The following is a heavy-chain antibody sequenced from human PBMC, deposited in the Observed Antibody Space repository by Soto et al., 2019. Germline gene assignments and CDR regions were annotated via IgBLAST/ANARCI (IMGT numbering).Heavy chain of an antibody. V-gene: IGHV5-51*01. D-gene: IGHD6-19*01. Sequence: GESLKISCKSSGYSFTSYWIGWVRQMPGKGLEWMGIIYPGDSDTRYSPSFQGQVTISADKSISTAYLQWSSLKASDTAMYYCARTIVATTRYSSGWYPYYYGMDVWGQGTTVTVSS. CDR1: GYSFTSYW. CDR2: IYPGDSDT. CDR3: ARTIVATTRYSSGWYPYYYGMDV. J-gene: IGHJ6*02.